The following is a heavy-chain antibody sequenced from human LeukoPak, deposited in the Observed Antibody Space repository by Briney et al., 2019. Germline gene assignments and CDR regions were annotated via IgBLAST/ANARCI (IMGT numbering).Heavy chain of an antibody. D-gene: IGHD4/OR15-4a*01. CDR1: GFAFSNYA. J-gene: IGHJ4*02. CDR3: AKEVLGYFDF. Sequence: GGSLRLSCAASGFAFSNYAMSWVRQAPGKGLEWVSAITTNGRSTYYADSVKGRFTISRDNSKDTLYLQMNNLRAEDTALYYCAKEVLGYFDFWGQGTQVTVSS. V-gene: IGHV3-23*01. CDR2: ITTNGRST.